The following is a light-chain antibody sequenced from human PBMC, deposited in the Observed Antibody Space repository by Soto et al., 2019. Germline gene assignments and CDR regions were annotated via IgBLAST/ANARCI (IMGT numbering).Light chain of an antibody. CDR1: SSDVGKYDL. Sequence: QSVLTQPASVSGSPGQSITISCTGTSSDVGKYDLVSWYQQYPGKAPKLLIYDVGERPSGDSNRFSGSKSGNTASLTISGLQAEDEADYYCCSYAGSTTWVVGGGTKLTVL. CDR3: CSYAGSTTWV. CDR2: DVG. V-gene: IGLV2-23*02. J-gene: IGLJ3*02.